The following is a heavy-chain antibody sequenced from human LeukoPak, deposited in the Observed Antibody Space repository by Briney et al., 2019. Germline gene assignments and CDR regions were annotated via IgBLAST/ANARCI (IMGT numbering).Heavy chain of an antibody. D-gene: IGHD1-1*01. J-gene: IGHJ4*02. V-gene: IGHV3-23*01. CDR2: ISGTGGST. Sequence: GGSLRLSCAASGFTFSSCAMTWVRQAPGKGLEWVSAISGTGGSTHYADSVKGRFTISRDNSKNTLYLQMNSLRAEDTAVYYCAKDLQPLANWGQGTLVTVSS. CDR3: AKDLQPLAN. CDR1: GFTFSSCA.